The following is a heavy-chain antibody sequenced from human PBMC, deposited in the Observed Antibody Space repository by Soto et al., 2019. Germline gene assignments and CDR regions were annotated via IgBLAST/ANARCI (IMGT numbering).Heavy chain of an antibody. D-gene: IGHD7-27*01. Sequence: ASVKVSCKASGYTFTSYAMNWVRQAPGQGLEWMGWINTNTGNPTYAQGFTGRFVFSLDTSVSTAYLQISSLKAEDTAVYYCARLQTDSNWGSQWPFQDWYFDLWGRGTLVTVSS. CDR1: GYTFTSYA. J-gene: IGHJ2*01. V-gene: IGHV7-4-1*02. CDR3: ARLQTDSNWGSQWPFQDWYFDL. CDR2: INTNTGNP.